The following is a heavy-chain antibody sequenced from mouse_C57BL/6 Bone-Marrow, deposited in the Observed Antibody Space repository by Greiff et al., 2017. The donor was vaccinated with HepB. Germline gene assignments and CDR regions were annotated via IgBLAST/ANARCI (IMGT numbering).Heavy chain of an antibody. CDR1: GYTLTDHT. CDR2: IYPRDGST. D-gene: IGHD3-2*02. V-gene: IGHV1-78*01. J-gene: IGHJ4*01. CDR3: ASHSSGYEYYSMDY. Sequence: QVQLQQSDAELVKPGASVKISCKVSGYTLTDHTIHWMKQRPEQGLEWIGYIYPRDGSTKYNEKFKGKATLTADKSSSTAYMQLNSLTSEDAAVDFCASHSSGYEYYSMDYWGQGTSVTVSS.